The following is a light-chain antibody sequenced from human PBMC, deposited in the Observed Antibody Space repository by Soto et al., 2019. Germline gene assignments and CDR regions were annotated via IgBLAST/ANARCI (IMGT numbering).Light chain of an antibody. Sequence: TVMTQSPAALSVSPGDRASLSCRASRSVGDNLAWYQVRPGQSPRLLIFDASTRATGVPVRFPGSGSGTEFTLTIASLQSDDIATYYCQQYADWPPLTFGGGTKV. J-gene: IGKJ4*01. CDR2: DAS. CDR3: QQYADWPPLT. V-gene: IGKV3-15*01. CDR1: RSVGDN.